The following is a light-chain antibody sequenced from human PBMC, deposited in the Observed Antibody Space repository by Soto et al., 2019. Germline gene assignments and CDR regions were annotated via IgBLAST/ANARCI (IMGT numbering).Light chain of an antibody. CDR2: DAS. V-gene: IGKV3-11*01. CDR1: QSVSSY. J-gene: IGKJ5*01. CDR3: QQRSNWPSTT. Sequence: EIVLTQSPATLSLSPGERATLSCRASQSVSSYLAWYQQKPGRAPRLLIYDASNRATGIPARFSGSGSGTDFTLTISSLEPEDFAVYYCQQRSNWPSTTFGQGTRLENK.